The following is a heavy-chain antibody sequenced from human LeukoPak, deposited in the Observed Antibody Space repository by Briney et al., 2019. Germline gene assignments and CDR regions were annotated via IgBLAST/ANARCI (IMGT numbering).Heavy chain of an antibody. CDR1: GFTFSSYA. J-gene: IGHJ4*02. Sequence: GGSLRLSCAASGFTFSSYAMSWVRQAPGKGLEWVSVISNSGSSTYYVHSVKGRFTISRDNSKDTLYLQMNSLRAEDTAVYYCASLGDFWSGYYNEDFDYWGQGTLVTVSS. D-gene: IGHD3-3*01. V-gene: IGHV3-23*01. CDR2: ISNSGSST. CDR3: ASLGDFWSGYYNEDFDY.